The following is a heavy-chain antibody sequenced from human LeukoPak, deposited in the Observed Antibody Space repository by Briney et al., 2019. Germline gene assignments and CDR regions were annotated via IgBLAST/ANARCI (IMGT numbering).Heavy chain of an antibody. V-gene: IGHV4-59*08. CDR3: ARHSSGSGGAFQY. J-gene: IGHJ4*02. Sequence: SGTLSLTCTVSGGSISSYYWSWIRQPPGKGLEWIGYMDDSGSTNYNPSLTSRVTISEDTSKNQLSLKLGSVTAADTAVYYCARHSSGSGGAFQYWGQGTPVTVSS. D-gene: IGHD6-19*01. CDR2: MDDSGST. CDR1: GGSISSYY.